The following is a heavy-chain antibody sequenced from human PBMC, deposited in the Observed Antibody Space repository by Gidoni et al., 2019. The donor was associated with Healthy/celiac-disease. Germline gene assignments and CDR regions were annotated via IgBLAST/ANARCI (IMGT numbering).Heavy chain of an antibody. J-gene: IGHJ4*02. CDR3: AKRVYSGYDVDY. CDR1: GSTCSSYA. V-gene: IGHV3-23*01. Sequence: VQMLESGGGLVRPGGSLRHSCSASGSTCSSYAMSWVRQAPGTGLGWASAISGSGGSTYYPDSVKCRFTISRDNSKNTLYLQMNSLRAEDTAVYYCAKRVYSGYDVDYWGQGTLVTVSS. D-gene: IGHD5-12*01. CDR2: ISGSGGST.